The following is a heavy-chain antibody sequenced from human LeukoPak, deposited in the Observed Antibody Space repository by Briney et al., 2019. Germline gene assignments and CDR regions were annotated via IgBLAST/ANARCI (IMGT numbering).Heavy chain of an antibody. CDR2: INHSGST. CDR1: GGSISSYY. J-gene: IGHJ4*02. CDR3: ATGSSGSYFWSDY. V-gene: IGHV4-34*01. Sequence: SETLSLTCTVSGGSISSYYWSWIRQPPGKGLEWIGEINHSGSTNYNPSLKSRVTISVDTSKNQFSLKLSSVTAADTAVYYCATGSSGSYFWSDYWGQGTLVTVSS. D-gene: IGHD1-26*01.